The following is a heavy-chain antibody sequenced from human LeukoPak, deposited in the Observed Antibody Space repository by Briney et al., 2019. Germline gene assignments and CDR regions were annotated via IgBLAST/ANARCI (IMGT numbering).Heavy chain of an antibody. Sequence: GGSLRLSCAASGFTFSSYGMHWVRQAPGKGLEWVAVIWYDGSKNYYADSVKGRFTISRDNFNNMLYLQMNSLRAEDTALYYCARAPYTTGRSFYFDSWGQGTLVTVSS. J-gene: IGHJ4*02. D-gene: IGHD2-2*02. CDR3: ARAPYTTGRSFYFDS. V-gene: IGHV3-33*01. CDR1: GFTFSSYG. CDR2: IWYDGSKN.